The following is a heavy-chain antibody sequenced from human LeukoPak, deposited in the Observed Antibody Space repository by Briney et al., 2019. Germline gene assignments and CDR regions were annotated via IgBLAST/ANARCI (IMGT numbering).Heavy chain of an antibody. CDR1: GFTFSSNW. CDR2: VKQDGSEK. D-gene: IGHD1-26*01. CDR3: ARLIVGAIDY. Sequence: PGGSLRLSCTASGFTFSSNWMSWVRQAPGKGLEWVATVKQDGSEKYYVDSVKGRFTISRDNAKNSLYLQMNSLRDEDTAVYYCARLIVGAIDYWGQGTLVTVSS. J-gene: IGHJ4*02. V-gene: IGHV3-7*01.